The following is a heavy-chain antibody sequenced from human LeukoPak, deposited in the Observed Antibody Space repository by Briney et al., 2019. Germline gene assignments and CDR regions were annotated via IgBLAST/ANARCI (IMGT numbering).Heavy chain of an antibody. CDR2: IIPIFGTA. J-gene: IGHJ5*02. D-gene: IGHD4-11*01. CDR3: ARVPRRDHYSNYLSWFDP. CDR1: GGTFSSYA. Sequence: GASVKVSCKASGGTFSSYAISWVRQAPGQGLEWMGGIIPIFGTANYAQKFQGRVTITADKSTSTAYMELSSLRSEDTAVYYCARVPRRDHYSNYLSWFDPWGQGTLATVSS. V-gene: IGHV1-69*06.